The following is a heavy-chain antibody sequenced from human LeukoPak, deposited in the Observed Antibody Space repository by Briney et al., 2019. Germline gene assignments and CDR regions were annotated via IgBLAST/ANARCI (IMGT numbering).Heavy chain of an antibody. J-gene: IGHJ5*02. Sequence: GASVKVSCKASGGTFSSYAISWVRRAPGQGLEWMGGIIPIFGTANYAQKFQGRVTITADKSTSTAYMELSSLRSEDTAVYYCARDSIKYSSSWYSEGALGFPTEYNWFDPWGQGTLVTVSS. CDR2: IIPIFGTA. CDR1: GGTFSSYA. D-gene: IGHD6-13*01. V-gene: IGHV1-69*06. CDR3: ARDSIKYSSSWYSEGALGFPTEYNWFDP.